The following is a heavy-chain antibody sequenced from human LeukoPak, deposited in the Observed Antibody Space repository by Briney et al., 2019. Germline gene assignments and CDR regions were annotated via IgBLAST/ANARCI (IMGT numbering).Heavy chain of an antibody. V-gene: IGHV4-39*07. D-gene: IGHD6-6*01. J-gene: IGHJ6*03. CDR3: ARALVGSSSGYFYYYMDV. Sequence: SETLSLTCTVSGGSISSSSYFWGWLRQPPGKGLEWIGRIYYSGSTYYNPSLKSRVTISVDTSKNQFSLNLSSVTAADTAVYYCARALVGSSSGYFYYYMDVWGKGTTVTVSS. CDR1: GGSISSSSYF. CDR2: IYYSGST.